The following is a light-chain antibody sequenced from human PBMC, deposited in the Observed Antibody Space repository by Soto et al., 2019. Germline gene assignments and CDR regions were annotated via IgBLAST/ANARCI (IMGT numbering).Light chain of an antibody. CDR3: QQYSRYSFT. CDR2: DAS. CDR1: QNFKKW. J-gene: IGKJ3*01. V-gene: IGKV1-5*01. Sequence: DIQMTHSPSPLSPSVGDRVPIPGRANQNFKKWLAWYQQKPGEAPTVLIYDASTLKGGVPSRFSGSGSGTEFPLTISSLQPDDFAFYYCQQYSRYSFTFGPGTKVEI.